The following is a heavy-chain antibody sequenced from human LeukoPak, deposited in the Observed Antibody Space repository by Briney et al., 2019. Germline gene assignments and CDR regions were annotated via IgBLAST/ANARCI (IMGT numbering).Heavy chain of an antibody. J-gene: IGHJ3*02. V-gene: IGHV3-53*01. D-gene: IGHD5-24*01. Sequence: GGSLRLSCAASGFTVSSNYMSWVRQAPGKGREWVSIIYSDGSTYYAGTVKGRFTIPRDNSKNTLYLQMNSLRAEDTAVYYCARGGDGYNYAFDMWGQGTMVTVSS. CDR2: IYSDGST. CDR3: ARGGDGYNYAFDM. CDR1: GFTVSSNY.